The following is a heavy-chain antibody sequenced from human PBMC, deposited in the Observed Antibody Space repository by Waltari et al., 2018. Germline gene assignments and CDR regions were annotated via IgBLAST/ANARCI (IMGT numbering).Heavy chain of an antibody. Sequence: QVQLVESGGGVVQPGRSLRLSCAASGFTFSSYAMHWVRKAPGKGLEWVAVISYDGSNKYYADSVKGRFTISRDNSKNTLYLQMNSLRAEDTAVYYCARETSELGQIFDYWGQGTLVTVSS. CDR1: GFTFSSYA. D-gene: IGHD3-10*01. CDR3: ARETSELGQIFDY. CDR2: ISYDGSNK. J-gene: IGHJ4*02. V-gene: IGHV3-30*01.